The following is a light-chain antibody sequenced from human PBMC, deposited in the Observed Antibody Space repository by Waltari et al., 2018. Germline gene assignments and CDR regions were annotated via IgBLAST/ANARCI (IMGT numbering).Light chain of an antibody. Sequence: DIQMTQSPSSLSASVGDTVTVTCRASQNIRTYLNWYQQKTAKAPKLLIYGASTLQRGVPSRFRGSASGTEFTLTVTNLQPDDFATYFCQQSFSSPWTFGQGT. CDR2: GAS. CDR3: QQSFSSPWT. CDR1: QNIRTY. J-gene: IGKJ1*01. V-gene: IGKV1-39*01.